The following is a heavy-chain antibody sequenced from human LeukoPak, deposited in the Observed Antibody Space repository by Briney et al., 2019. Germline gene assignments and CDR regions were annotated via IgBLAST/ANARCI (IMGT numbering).Heavy chain of an antibody. D-gene: IGHD5-12*01. CDR1: GFTVSSNY. CDR2: IYSGGST. V-gene: IGHV3-53*01. Sequence: GGSLRLSCAASGFTVSSNYMSWVRQAPGKGLEWVSVIYSGGSTYYADSVKGRFTISRDNSKNTLYLQMNSLRAEDTAVYYCAKVAWDGYDPDYWGQGTLVTVSS. J-gene: IGHJ4*02. CDR3: AKVAWDGYDPDY.